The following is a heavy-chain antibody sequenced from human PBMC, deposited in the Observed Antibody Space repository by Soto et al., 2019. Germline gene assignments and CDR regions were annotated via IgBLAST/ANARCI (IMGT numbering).Heavy chain of an antibody. D-gene: IGHD2-15*01. Sequence: QVQLQESGPRLVKPSQTLSLTCTVSGGSISSGDSCWTWIRQPPGKGLEWIGYIFHSGSTYYNPSLKSRLTISLDRSKNQFSLQLSSVTAADTAVYYCAREDSPRLIDPWGQGALVTVSS. CDR1: GGSISSGDSC. CDR3: AREDSPRLIDP. V-gene: IGHV4-30-4*01. J-gene: IGHJ5*02. CDR2: IFHSGST.